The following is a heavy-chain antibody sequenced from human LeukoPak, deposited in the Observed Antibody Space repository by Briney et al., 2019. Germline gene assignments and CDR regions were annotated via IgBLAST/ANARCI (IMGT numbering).Heavy chain of an antibody. J-gene: IGHJ4*02. CDR1: GGSFSGYY. CDR2: IYTSGST. D-gene: IGHD3-22*01. CDR3: AGEYYYDSSGYDDY. Sequence: SETLSLTCAVYGGSFSGYYWSWIRQPAGKGLEWIGRIYTSGSTNYNPSLKSRVTISVDTSKNQFSLKLSSVTAADTAVYYCAGEYYYDSSGYDDYWGQGTLVTVSS. V-gene: IGHV4-59*10.